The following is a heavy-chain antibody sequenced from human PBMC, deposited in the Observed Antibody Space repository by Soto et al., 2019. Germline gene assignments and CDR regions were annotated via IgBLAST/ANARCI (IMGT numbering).Heavy chain of an antibody. CDR1: GGSFSGYY. V-gene: IGHV4-34*01. J-gene: IGHJ6*02. CDR3: ARGPRGDIVVVPAAPVGYYYGMDV. Sequence: ETLSLTCAVYGGSFSGYYWSWIRQPPGKGLEWIGEINHSGSTNYNPSLKSRVTISVDTSKNQFSLKLSSVTAADTAVYYCARGPRGDIVVVPAAPVGYYYGMDVWGQGTTVTVSS. CDR2: INHSGST. D-gene: IGHD2-2*01.